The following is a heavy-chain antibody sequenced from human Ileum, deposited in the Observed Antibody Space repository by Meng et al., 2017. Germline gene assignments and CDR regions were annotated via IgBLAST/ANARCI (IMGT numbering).Heavy chain of an antibody. J-gene: IGHJ4*02. CDR2: IFHSGTT. CDR3: ARGIGDIRVGFDY. V-gene: IGHV4-4*02. D-gene: IGHD2-21*01. CDR1: GDSISNGNW. Sequence: QVQLQESGPGLEKPSATLTLTCAASGDSISNGNWCKLLRHSPGKGLGWSGEIFHSGTTNYDPSLKSRFTLLMDKSENQFSLQLTSVTAADTAVFYCARGIGDIRVGFDYWGQGILVTVSS.